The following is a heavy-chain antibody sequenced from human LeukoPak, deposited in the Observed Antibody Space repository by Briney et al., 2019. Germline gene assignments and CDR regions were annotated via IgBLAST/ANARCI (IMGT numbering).Heavy chain of an antibody. J-gene: IGHJ4*02. CDR1: GYTFTSYD. V-gene: IGHV1-8*01. CDR3: ARGSPNWGYDY. D-gene: IGHD7-27*01. CDR2: MSPNSGDT. Sequence: ASVKVSCTASGYTFTSYDFNWVRQATGQRPEWMGWMSPNSGDTGYAQKFQDRVTMTRNTSISTAYMELSSLRSDDTAVYYCARGSPNWGYDYWGPGTLVTVSS.